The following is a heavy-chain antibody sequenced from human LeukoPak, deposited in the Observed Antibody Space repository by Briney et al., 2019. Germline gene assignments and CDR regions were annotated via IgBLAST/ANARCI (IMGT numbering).Heavy chain of an antibody. CDR2: IIPILGIA. CDR1: GGTFSSYA. D-gene: IGHD5-24*01. V-gene: IGHV1-69*04. Sequence: SVKVSCKASGGTFSSYAISWVRQAPGQGLEWMGRIIPILGIANYAQKFQGRVTITVDKSTSTAYMELSSLRSEDTAVYYCARVDDGYNSGGESWGQGTLVTVSS. J-gene: IGHJ4*02. CDR3: ARVDDGYNSGGES.